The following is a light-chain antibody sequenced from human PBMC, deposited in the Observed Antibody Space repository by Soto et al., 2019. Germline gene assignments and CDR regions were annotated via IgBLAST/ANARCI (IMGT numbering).Light chain of an antibody. CDR3: QSYDSSLSCYVV. V-gene: IGLV1-40*01. CDR2: GHS. Sequence: QSVLTQPPSVSGAPGQRVTISCTGSSSNIGAGYDVHWYQQLPGTAPKLLIYGHSNRPSGVPDRFSGSKSGTSVSLAITGLQAEDEADYYCQSYDSSLSCYVVFGGGTKLTVL. CDR1: SSNIGAGYD. J-gene: IGLJ2*01.